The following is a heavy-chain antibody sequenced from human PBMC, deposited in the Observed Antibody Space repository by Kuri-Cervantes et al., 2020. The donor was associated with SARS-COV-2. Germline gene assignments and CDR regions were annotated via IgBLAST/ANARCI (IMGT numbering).Heavy chain of an antibody. CDR2: ISSSSSTI. J-gene: IGHJ4*02. CDR3: TTLIDY. Sequence: GESLKISCAASGFTFDDYGMSWVRQAPGKGLEWVSYISSSSSTIYYADSVKGRFTVSRDNAKNSLYLQMNSLKTEDTAVYYCTTLIDYWGQGALVTVSS. CDR1: GFTFDDYG. V-gene: IGHV3-48*01.